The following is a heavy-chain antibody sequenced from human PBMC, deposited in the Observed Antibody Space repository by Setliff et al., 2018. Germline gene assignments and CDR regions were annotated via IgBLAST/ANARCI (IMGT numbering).Heavy chain of an antibody. V-gene: IGHV1-18*01. J-gene: IGHJ3*01. D-gene: IGHD2-15*01. CDR2: ISSYNTDIT. CDR1: GYIFSSYG. Sequence: ASVKVSCKASGYIFSSYGISWVRQALGQGLQWMGWISSYNTDITNYAERFQGRITMTTDTSTSAAYMELRGLRSDDTAIYYCAISTLSICSGGSCPNVFDVWGPGTLVTVSS. CDR3: AISTLSICSGGSCPNVFDV.